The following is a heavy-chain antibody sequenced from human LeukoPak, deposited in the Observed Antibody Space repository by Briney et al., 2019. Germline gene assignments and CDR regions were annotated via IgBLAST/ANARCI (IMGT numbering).Heavy chain of an antibody. Sequence: PSETLSLTCAVYGGSFSGYYWSWIRQPPGRGLEWIGEINHRGSTNRNSSLKSRVTISVDTSKNQFSLKVTSVIAADTAVYYCARAPESVGINYFDYWGQGILVTVSS. CDR3: ARAPESVGINYFDY. V-gene: IGHV4-34*01. D-gene: IGHD1-26*01. CDR1: GGSFSGYY. J-gene: IGHJ4*02. CDR2: INHRGST.